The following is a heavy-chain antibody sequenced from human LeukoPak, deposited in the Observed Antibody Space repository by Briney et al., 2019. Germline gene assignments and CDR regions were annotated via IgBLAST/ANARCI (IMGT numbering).Heavy chain of an antibody. CDR3: ARAVVTSLFDP. CDR1: GYSISSGYY. V-gene: IGHV4-38-2*02. D-gene: IGHD4-23*01. J-gene: IGHJ5*02. CDR2: IYHSGST. Sequence: SETLSLTCTVSGYSISSGYYWGWIRQPPGKGLEWIGSIYHSGSTYYNPSLKSRVTISVDTSKNQFPLKLSSVTAADTAVYYCARAVVTSLFDPWGQGTLVTVSS.